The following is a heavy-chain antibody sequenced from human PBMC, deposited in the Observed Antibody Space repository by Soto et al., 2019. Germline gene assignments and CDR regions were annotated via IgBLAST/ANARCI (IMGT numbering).Heavy chain of an antibody. CDR3: ARELLAVAGPAFDP. Sequence: AAVKVSCKACGCTFTGYYMHWVRQAPGQGLEWMGWINPNSGGTNYAQKFQGRVTMTRDTSISTAYMELSRLRSDDTAVYYCARELLAVAGPAFDPWGQGTLVTVSS. V-gene: IGHV1-2*02. J-gene: IGHJ5*02. CDR2: INPNSGGT. D-gene: IGHD6-19*01. CDR1: GCTFTGYY.